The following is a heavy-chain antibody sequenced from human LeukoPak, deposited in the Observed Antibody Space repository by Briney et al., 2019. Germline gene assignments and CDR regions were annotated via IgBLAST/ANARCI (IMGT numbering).Heavy chain of an antibody. CDR2: INHSGST. D-gene: IGHD2-15*01. Sequence: PSETLSLTCAVYGGSFSGYYWSWIRQPPGKGLEWIGEINHSGSTNYNPSPKSRVTISVDTSKNQFSLKLSSVTAADTAVYYCARALGYCSGGSCTRGYNWFDPWGQGTLVTVPS. J-gene: IGHJ5*02. V-gene: IGHV4-34*01. CDR1: GGSFSGYY. CDR3: ARALGYCSGGSCTRGYNWFDP.